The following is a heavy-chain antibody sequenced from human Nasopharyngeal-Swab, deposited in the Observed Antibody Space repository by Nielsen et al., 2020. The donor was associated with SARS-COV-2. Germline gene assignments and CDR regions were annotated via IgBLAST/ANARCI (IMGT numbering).Heavy chain of an antibody. CDR1: GGSFSGYY. D-gene: IGHD6-19*01. Sequence: GSLRLSCAVYGGSFSGYYWSWIRQPPGKGLEWIGEINHSGSTNYNPSLKGRVTISVDTSKNQFSLKLSSVTAADTAVYYCARGSIAVAGTTSYYYYGMDVWGQGTTVTVSS. CDR3: ARGSIAVAGTTSYYYYGMDV. J-gene: IGHJ6*02. CDR2: INHSGST. V-gene: IGHV4-34*01.